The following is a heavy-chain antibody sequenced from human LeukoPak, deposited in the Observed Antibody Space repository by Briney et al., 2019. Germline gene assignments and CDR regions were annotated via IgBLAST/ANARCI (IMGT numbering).Heavy chain of an antibody. CDR3: ARVPTVTFFDY. CDR1: GDSISSSNW. Sequence: SETLSLTCAVSGDSISSSNWWNWVRQPPGKGLEWIGETHHSGSTHYNPSLKSGVTISVDKSKNQFSLKLSSVTAADTALYYCARVPTVTFFDYWGQGTLVTVSS. CDR2: THHSGST. J-gene: IGHJ4*02. V-gene: IGHV4-4*02. D-gene: IGHD4-17*01.